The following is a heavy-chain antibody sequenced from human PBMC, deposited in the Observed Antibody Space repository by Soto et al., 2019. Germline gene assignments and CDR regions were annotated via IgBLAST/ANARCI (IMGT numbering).Heavy chain of an antibody. CDR1: GYSFTSYW. J-gene: IGHJ6*02. D-gene: IGHD1-26*01. CDR3: ARGELPDYYYYYGMDV. Sequence: GESLKISCKGSGYSFTSYWIGWVRQMPGKGLEWMGIIYPGDSDTRYSPSFQGQVTISADKSISTAYLQWSSLKASDTAMYYCARGELPDYYYYYGMDVWGQGTTVTVSS. V-gene: IGHV5-51*01. CDR2: IYPGDSDT.